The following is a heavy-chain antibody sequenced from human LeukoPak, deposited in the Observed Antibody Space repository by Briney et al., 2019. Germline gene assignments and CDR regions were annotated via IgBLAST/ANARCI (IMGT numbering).Heavy chain of an antibody. J-gene: IGHJ4*02. Sequence: ASVKVSCKASGYTFTGYYMHWVRRAPEQGLEWMGWVNPNSGGTDYAQKFQGRVTMTRDTSISTAYMELSRLRSDDTAVYYCARDAANCGSDCYPDYWGQGTLVTVSS. CDR3: ARDAANCGSDCYPDY. V-gene: IGHV1-2*02. CDR2: VNPNSGGT. CDR1: GYTFTGYY. D-gene: IGHD2-21*02.